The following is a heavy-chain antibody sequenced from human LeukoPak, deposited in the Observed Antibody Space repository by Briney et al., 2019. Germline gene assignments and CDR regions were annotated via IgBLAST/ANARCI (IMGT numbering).Heavy chain of an antibody. J-gene: IGHJ4*02. CDR2: IYTSGSP. CDR3: ARDPLHSSQGSDF. CDR1: GGSISSYY. Sequence: SETLSLTCTVSGGSISSYYWSWIRQPAGKGLEWIGRIYTSGSPNYNPSLKGRVTMSVDMSKNQFSLKLSSVTAADTAVYFCARDPLHSSQGSDFWGQGIPVTVSS. D-gene: IGHD3-10*01. V-gene: IGHV4-4*07.